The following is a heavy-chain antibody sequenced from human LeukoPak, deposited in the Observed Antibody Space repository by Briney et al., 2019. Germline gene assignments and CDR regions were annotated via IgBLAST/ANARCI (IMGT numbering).Heavy chain of an antibody. D-gene: IGHD3-3*01. CDR1: GGSFSGYY. CDR3: ARLQFLSGGYYAFDF. CDR2: INHSGST. V-gene: IGHV4-34*01. J-gene: IGHJ4*02. Sequence: SETLSLTCAVYGGSFSGYYWSWIRQPPGKGLEWIGEINHSGSTNYNPSLKSRVTIGVDTSKNQFSLKLSSVTAADTAIYYCARLQFLSGGYYAFDFWGQGSLVTVSS.